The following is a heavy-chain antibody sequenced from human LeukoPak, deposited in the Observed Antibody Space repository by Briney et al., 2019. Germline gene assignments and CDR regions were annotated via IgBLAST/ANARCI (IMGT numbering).Heavy chain of an antibody. J-gene: IGHJ4*02. Sequence: GGSLRLSCAASGFTFSSYAMSWVRQAPGKGLEWVSAISGSGGSTFYADSVKGPFTISRDNSKNTLYLQMNSLRAEDTAVYYCAKDGQLRSFDYWGQGTLVTVSS. CDR3: AKDGQLRSFDY. V-gene: IGHV3-23*01. D-gene: IGHD5-24*01. CDR1: GFTFSSYA. CDR2: ISGSGGST.